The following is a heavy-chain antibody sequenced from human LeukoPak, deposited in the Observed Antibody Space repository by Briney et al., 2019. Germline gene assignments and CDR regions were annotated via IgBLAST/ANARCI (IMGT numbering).Heavy chain of an antibody. V-gene: IGHV4-30-4*08. CDR3: ARDRGYCSSTSCYRDFDH. J-gene: IGHJ4*02. Sequence: SQTLSLTCTVSGGSISSGDYYWSWIRQPPGKVLEWIGYIYYSESTYYNPSLKSRVTMSVDQSKSQFSLKLSSVTAEDTAVYYCARDRGYCSSTSCYRDFDHWGQGTLVSVSS. CDR2: IYYSEST. CDR1: GGSISSGDYY. D-gene: IGHD2-2*01.